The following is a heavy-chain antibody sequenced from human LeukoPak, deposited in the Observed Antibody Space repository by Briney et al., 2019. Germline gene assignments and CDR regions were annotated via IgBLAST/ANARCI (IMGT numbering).Heavy chain of an antibody. CDR1: GGSFSGYY. Sequence: SETLSLTCAVYGGSFSGYYWSWIRQPPGKGLEWIGEINHSGSTNYNPSLKSRVTISVDTFKNQFSLKLSSVTAADTAVYYCARGLTTVTQKVPFFDYWGQGTLVTVSS. CDR2: INHSGST. J-gene: IGHJ4*02. CDR3: ARGLTTVTQKVPFFDY. V-gene: IGHV4-34*01. D-gene: IGHD4-17*01.